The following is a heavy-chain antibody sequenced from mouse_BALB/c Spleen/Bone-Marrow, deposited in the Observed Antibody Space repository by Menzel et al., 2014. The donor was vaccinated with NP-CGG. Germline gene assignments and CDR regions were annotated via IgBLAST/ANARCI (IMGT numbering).Heavy chain of an antibody. D-gene: IGHD1-1*01. CDR1: GYTFSSYW. CDR2: ILPGRGST. J-gene: IGHJ4*01. V-gene: IGHV1-9*01. CDR3: ARWDTTAMDY. Sequence: VQLQQSGAELMKPGASVKISCKATGYTFSSYWIEWVKQRPGHGLEWIGEILPGRGSTDYNEKLKGKATFTLDTSSTTAYMQLSRLTSEDSAVYYCARWDTTAMDYWGQGTTVTVSS.